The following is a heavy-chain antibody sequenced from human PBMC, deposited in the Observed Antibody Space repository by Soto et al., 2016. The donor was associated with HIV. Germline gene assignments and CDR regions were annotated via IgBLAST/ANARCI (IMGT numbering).Heavy chain of an antibody. V-gene: IGHV3-21*01. Sequence: EVQLVESGGGLVKPGGSLRLSCAASGFTFSTYSMNWVRQAPGKGLEWVSSISSGRSYIYNADSVKGRFTISRDNAKNSLYLQMNSLRADDTAVYYCARSPKGXSSGWYEGYYFDYWGQGTLVTVSS. CDR3: ARSPKGXSSGWYEGYYFDY. D-gene: IGHD6-19*01. CDR1: GFTFSTYS. J-gene: IGHJ4*02. CDR2: ISSGRSYI.